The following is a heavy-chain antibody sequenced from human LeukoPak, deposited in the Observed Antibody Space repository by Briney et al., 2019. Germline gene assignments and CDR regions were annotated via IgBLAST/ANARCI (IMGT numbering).Heavy chain of an antibody. CDR3: ARSGSSGWYVSDY. D-gene: IGHD6-19*01. J-gene: IGHJ4*02. CDR2: INPNSGGT. Sequence: ASVKVSCKASGYTFTGYYMHWVRQAPGQGLEWMGWINPNSGGTNYAQKFQGRVTMTRDTSISTAYMELSRLRSDDTAVYYRARSGSSGWYVSDYWGQGTLVTVSS. CDR1: GYTFTGYY. V-gene: IGHV1-2*02.